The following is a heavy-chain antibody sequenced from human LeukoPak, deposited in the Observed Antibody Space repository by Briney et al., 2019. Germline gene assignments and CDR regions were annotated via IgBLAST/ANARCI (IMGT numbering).Heavy chain of an antibody. CDR2: ISRDGVTT. CDR3: ARAFEYYYDSDGYYPAGF. CDR1: GFTFTSYW. Sequence: GGSLRLSCVASGFTFTSYWMHWVRQVPGKGLVWVSRISRDGVTTKYADSVKGRFTISRDNAKNTLFLQTNSLRVEDTAVYYCARAFEYYYDSDGYYPAGFWGQGTLVIVSS. J-gene: IGHJ4*02. D-gene: IGHD3-22*01. V-gene: IGHV3-74*03.